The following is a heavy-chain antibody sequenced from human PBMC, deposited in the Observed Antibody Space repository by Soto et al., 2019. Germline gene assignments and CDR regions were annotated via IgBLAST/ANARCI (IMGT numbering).Heavy chain of an antibody. V-gene: IGHV3-23*01. CDR2: ITGSGGNT. CDR3: AKGDAYYDFWSDY. CDR1: GFTFHSYA. J-gene: IGHJ4*02. Sequence: VQLLESGGGLVQPGGSLRVSCAASGFTFHSYAMSWVHQAPGKGLEWVSGITGSGGNTYYADSVEGRFTISRDNSKYTLYLQLNSLRAEDTAVYYCAKGDAYYDFWSDYWGQGTLVTVSS. D-gene: IGHD3-3*01.